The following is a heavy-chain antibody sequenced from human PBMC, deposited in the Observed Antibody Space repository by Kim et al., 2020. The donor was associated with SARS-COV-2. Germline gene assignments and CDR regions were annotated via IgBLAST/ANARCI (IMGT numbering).Heavy chain of an antibody. J-gene: IGHJ4*02. Sequence: NGNTNYAQKLQGRVTMTTDTSTSTAYMELRSLRSDDTAVYYCARGNSIDYWGQGTLVTVSS. CDR3: ARGNSIDY. CDR2: NGNT. V-gene: IGHV1-18*01. D-gene: IGHD4-4*01.